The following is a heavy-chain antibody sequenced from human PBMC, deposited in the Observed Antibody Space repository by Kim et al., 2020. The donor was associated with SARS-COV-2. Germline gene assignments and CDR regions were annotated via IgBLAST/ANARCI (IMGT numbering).Heavy chain of an antibody. J-gene: IGHJ4*02. V-gene: IGHV3-30*18. CDR2: ISYDGSNK. CDR1: GFTFSSYG. CDR3: AKDQIHVEMATIATDY. Sequence: GGSLRLSCAASGFTFSSYGMHWVRQAPGKGLEWVAVISYDGSNKYYADSVKGRFTISRDNSKNTLYLQMNSLRAEDTAVYYCAKDQIHVEMATIATDYWGQGTLVTVSS. D-gene: IGHD5-12*01.